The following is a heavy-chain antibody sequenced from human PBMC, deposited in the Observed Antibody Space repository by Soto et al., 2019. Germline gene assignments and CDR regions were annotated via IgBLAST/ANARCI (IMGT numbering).Heavy chain of an antibody. CDR1: GGTFSSYA. CDR3: ARDLGLRANPEYFQQ. Sequence: QVQLVQSGAEVKKPGSSVKVSCKASGGTFSSYAISWVRQSPGQGLAWMGGIIPIFGTANDAQQFQSRVTITADESTSTAYMELSRLRSEYTAVYYCARDLGLRANPEYFQQWGQGTLVTVSS. V-gene: IGHV1-69*01. CDR2: IIPIFGTA. D-gene: IGHD5-12*01. J-gene: IGHJ1*01.